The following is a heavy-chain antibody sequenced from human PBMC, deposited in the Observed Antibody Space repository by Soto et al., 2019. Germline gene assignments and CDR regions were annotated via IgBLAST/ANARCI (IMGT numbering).Heavy chain of an antibody. CDR3: ASMLGYFDSSGHYLEFDY. CDR1: GFTFSSYG. D-gene: IGHD3-22*01. Sequence: GGSLRLSCAASGFTFSSYGMHWVRQAPGKGLEWVAVISYDGSNKYYADSVKGRFTISVDKSKNQFSLKLRFVTAADTAVYYCASMLGYFDSSGHYLEFDYWGHGTLVTVSS. J-gene: IGHJ4*01. CDR2: ISYDGSNK. V-gene: IGHV3-30*03.